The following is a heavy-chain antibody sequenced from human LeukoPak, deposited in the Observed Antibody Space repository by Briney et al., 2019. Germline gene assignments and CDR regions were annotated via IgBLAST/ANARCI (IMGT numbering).Heavy chain of an antibody. J-gene: IGHJ4*02. D-gene: IGHD2-21*02. CDR1: GYSISSGYY. CDR2: IDHSGST. V-gene: IGHV4-38-2*02. Sequence: SETLSLTCTVSGYSISSGYYWGWIRQPPGKGLEWTGSIDHSGSTNYNPSLKSRVTISVDTSKNQFSLKLSSVTAADTAVYYCARDHYHKIHSVMVTAPDYWGQGTLVIVSS. CDR3: ARDHYHKIHSVMVTAPDY.